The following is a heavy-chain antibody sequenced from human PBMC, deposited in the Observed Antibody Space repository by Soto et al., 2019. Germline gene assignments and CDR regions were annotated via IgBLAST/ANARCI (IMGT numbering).Heavy chain of an antibody. D-gene: IGHD6-13*01. Sequence: GGSLRLSCTASGFIFTRHWMHWVRQAPGEGPVWVSRINGDGTSTDYADSVRGRFTIARDNAKNTLYLQMNSLRAEDTAVYYCAKGLAAAGDYWGQGTLVTVSS. CDR3: AKGLAAAGDY. J-gene: IGHJ4*02. V-gene: IGHV3-74*01. CDR1: GFIFTRHW. CDR2: INGDGTST.